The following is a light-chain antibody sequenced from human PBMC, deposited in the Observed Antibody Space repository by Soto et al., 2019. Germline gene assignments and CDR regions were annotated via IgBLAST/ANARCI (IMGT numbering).Light chain of an antibody. CDR3: ATWVDSLSVYV. V-gene: IGLV1-47*03. CDR2: RND. Sequence: QSVLPQLPSASGTPGQRVTVSCSVNSSRIGSNYVYWYQQLPGTAPKLLIYRNDQRPSGVPDRFSGSRSGTSASLAISGLWSEDEAIYYCATWVDSLSVYVFGTGTKVTVL. J-gene: IGLJ1*01. CDR1: SSRIGSNY.